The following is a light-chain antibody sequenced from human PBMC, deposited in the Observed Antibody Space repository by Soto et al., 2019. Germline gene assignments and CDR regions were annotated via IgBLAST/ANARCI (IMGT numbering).Light chain of an antibody. J-gene: IGKJ5*01. CDR1: QGISSY. CDR2: AAS. V-gene: IGKV1-9*01. CDR3: QQLDTYPIT. Sequence: DIQLTQSPSSLSASVGDRVTITCRASQGISSYLAWYQQKPGKAPKLLIYAASTLQSGVPSRFSGSGSGTEFTLTISSLQPEDFATYYCQQLDTYPITLGQGTRLEIK.